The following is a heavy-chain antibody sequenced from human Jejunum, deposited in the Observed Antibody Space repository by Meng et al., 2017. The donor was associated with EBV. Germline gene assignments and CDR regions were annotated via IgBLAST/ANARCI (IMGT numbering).Heavy chain of an antibody. V-gene: IGHV4-34*01. Sequence: GAGLLKLPDTFSPPCAVYRGSFIGYYWSWIRQHPGRELEWIGEINHSGSTNYNTSLRSRVTISVETSKNQFSLRLNSVTAADTAVYYCAKGGGNSAAEYFHHWGQGTLVTVSS. J-gene: IGHJ1*01. D-gene: IGHD4-23*01. CDR2: INHSGST. CDR1: RGSFIGYY. CDR3: AKGGGNSAAEYFHH.